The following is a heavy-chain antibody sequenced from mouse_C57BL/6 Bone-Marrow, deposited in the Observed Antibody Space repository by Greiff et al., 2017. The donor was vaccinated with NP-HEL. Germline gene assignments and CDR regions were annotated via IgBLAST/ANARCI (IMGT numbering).Heavy chain of an antibody. D-gene: IGHD3-2*02. V-gene: IGHV3-6*01. CDR2: ISYDGSN. J-gene: IGHJ2*01. CDR3: ARATAQALGGY. CDR1: GYSITSGYY. Sequence: EVKLLESGPGLVKPSQSLSLTCSVTGYSITSGYYWNWIRQFPGNKLEWMGYISYDGSNNYNPSLKNRISITRDTSKNQFFLKLNSVTTEDTATYYCARATAQALGGYWGQGTTLTVSS.